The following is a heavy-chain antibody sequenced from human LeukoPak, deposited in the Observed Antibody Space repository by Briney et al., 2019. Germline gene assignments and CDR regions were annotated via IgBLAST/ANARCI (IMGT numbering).Heavy chain of an antibody. J-gene: IGHJ4*02. Sequence: PGGSLRLSCAASGFTVSNNYMRWVRQAPGKGLEWVSLIDSGGATFYADAVKGRFTISRDGSKNTLYLQRNSLRAEDAAVYYCARDPPAVAANTYGWGQGTLVTVSS. CDR2: IDSGGAT. CDR1: GFTVSNNY. V-gene: IGHV3-66*01. D-gene: IGHD6-6*01. CDR3: ARDPPAVAANTYG.